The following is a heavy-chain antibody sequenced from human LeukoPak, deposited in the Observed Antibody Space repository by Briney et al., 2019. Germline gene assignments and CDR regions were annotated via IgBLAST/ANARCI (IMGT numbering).Heavy chain of an antibody. D-gene: IGHD3-16*01. CDR1: ASSISSGYF. CDR2: IYHNGDT. Sequence: PSETLSLTCTVSASSISSGYFWGWIWQPPGEGLEWIGSIYHNGDTYYTPSLKSRVSISVDTSKNQFSLKLSSVTAADTAVYFCARGGGLRWLYYYMDVWGRGTTVTVSS. J-gene: IGHJ6*03. CDR3: ARGGGLRWLYYYMDV. V-gene: IGHV4-38-2*02.